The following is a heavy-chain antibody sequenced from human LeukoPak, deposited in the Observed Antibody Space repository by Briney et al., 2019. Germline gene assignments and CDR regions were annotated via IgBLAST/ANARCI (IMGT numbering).Heavy chain of an antibody. CDR3: ASINYGDYENDY. D-gene: IGHD4-17*01. CDR2: IWYDGSNK. V-gene: IGHV3-33*01. Sequence: GGSLRLSCAASGFTFSSYGMHWVRQAPGKGLEWVAVIWYDGSNKYYADSVKGRFTISRDNSKNTLYLQMNSLRAEDTAVYYCASINYGDYENDYWGQGTLVSVSS. J-gene: IGHJ4*02. CDR1: GFTFSSYG.